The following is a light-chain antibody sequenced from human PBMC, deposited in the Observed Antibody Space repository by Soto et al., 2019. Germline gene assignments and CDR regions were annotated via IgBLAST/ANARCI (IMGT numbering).Light chain of an antibody. CDR2: GAS. CDR3: QQYGSSPFT. Sequence: EIVLTQSPVTLSLSPGERATLSCRGSQSVSSNFLAWYQQKPGQAPRLLIYGASSRATGIPDRFSGSGSGTAFTLTISGLEPEDFAVYYCQQYGSSPFTFGPGTKVDIK. J-gene: IGKJ3*01. V-gene: IGKV3-20*01. CDR1: QSVSSNF.